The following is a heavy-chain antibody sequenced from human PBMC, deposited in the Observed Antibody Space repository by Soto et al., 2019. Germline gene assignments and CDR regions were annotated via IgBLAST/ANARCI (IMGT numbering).Heavy chain of an antibody. CDR2: IYYSGST. Sequence: QVQLQESGPGLVKPSQTLSLTCTVSGGSISSGDYYWSWIRQPPGKVLEWIGYIYYSGSTYYNPSLKSRVTISVDTSKNQFSLKLSSVTAADTAVYYCASFQDTDYDSSGYYRGLYYYGMDVWGQGTTVTVSS. CDR3: ASFQDTDYDSSGYYRGLYYYGMDV. J-gene: IGHJ6*02. V-gene: IGHV4-30-4*01. CDR1: GGSISSGDYY. D-gene: IGHD3-22*01.